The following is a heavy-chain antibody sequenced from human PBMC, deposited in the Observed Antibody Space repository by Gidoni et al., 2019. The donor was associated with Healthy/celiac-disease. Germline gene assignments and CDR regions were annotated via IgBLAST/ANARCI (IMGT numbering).Heavy chain of an antibody. CDR2: IDPSDSYT. CDR3: ATSRGYSSSWAPWYFDY. V-gene: IGHV5-10-1*03. D-gene: IGHD6-13*01. Sequence: EVQLVQSGAEVKKPGESLRISCKGSGYSVTSYWISGVRQMPGKGLEWRGRIDPSDSYTNYSPSFQCHVTISADKSISTAYLQWSSLKASDTAMFYCATSRGYSSSWAPWYFDYWGQGTLVTVSS. CDR1: GYSVTSYW. J-gene: IGHJ4*02.